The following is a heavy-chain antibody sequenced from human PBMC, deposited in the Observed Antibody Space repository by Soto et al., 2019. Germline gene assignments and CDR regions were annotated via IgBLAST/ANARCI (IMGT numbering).Heavy chain of an antibody. CDR3: ARDLVGIAARPARLFDY. V-gene: IGHV4-31*03. J-gene: IGHJ4*02. CDR1: GGSISSGGYY. D-gene: IGHD6-6*01. CDR2: IYYSGST. Sequence: TLSLTCTVSGGSISSGGYYWSWIRQHPGKGLEWIGYIYYSGSTYYNPSLKSRVTISVDTSKNQFSLKLSSVTAADTAVYYCARDLVGIAARPARLFDYWGQGTLVTVS.